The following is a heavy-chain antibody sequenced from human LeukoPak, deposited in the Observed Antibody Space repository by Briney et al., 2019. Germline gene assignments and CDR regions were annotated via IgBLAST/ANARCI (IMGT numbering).Heavy chain of an antibody. CDR1: GFTFSSSW. V-gene: IGHV3-74*01. Sequence: GGSLRLSCAASGFTFSSSWMHWVRQAPGKGLVWVSRINPDGSTTNHADSVKGRFTISRDNANNMLYLLMNSLRVDDTAVYYCVRALLGTSDYWGQGTLVTVSS. J-gene: IGHJ4*02. CDR3: VRALLGTSDY. D-gene: IGHD7-27*01. CDR2: INPDGSTT.